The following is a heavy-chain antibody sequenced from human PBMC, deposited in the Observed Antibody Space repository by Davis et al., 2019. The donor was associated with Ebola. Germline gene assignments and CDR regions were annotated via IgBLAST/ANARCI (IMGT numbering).Heavy chain of an antibody. Sequence: PGGSLRLSCAASGFTFSSHGMHWVRQAPGKGLEWVAVIGDNGRTTFYADSAKGRFTLSRDNFKNTLDLQMNSLTAEDTALYYCAREAPFCGGDCLDYWGQGTLVTVSS. CDR3: AREAPFCGGDCLDY. J-gene: IGHJ4*02. V-gene: IGHV3-33*08. D-gene: IGHD2-21*01. CDR2: IGDNGRTT. CDR1: GFTFSSHG.